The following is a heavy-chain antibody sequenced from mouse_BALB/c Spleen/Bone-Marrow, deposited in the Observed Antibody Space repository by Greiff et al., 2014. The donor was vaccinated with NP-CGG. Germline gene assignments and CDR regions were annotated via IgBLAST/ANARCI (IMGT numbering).Heavy chain of an antibody. D-gene: IGHD2-3*01. CDR3: ARGRWYY. CDR1: GYTFSDYT. J-gene: IGHJ2*01. V-gene: IGHV1-22*01. Sequence: VQLQQSGPELVKPGASVKISCKASGYTFSDYTLHWVKQSHGKSLEWIGGVNPNIGGTSYNQKFKGKASLTVNKSSTTAYMELRSLTSDDSAVYYCARGRWYYWGQGTTLTVSS. CDR2: VNPNIGGT.